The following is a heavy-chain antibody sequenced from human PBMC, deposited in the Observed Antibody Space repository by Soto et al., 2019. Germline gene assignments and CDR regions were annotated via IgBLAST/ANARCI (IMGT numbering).Heavy chain of an antibody. CDR3: AKGGYDYGQIDY. CDR1: GFTFDNYA. CDR2: ISWNGVNI. V-gene: IGHV3-9*01. J-gene: IGHJ4*02. Sequence: ELQLVESGGGLVEPGKSLRLSCTASGFTFDNYAMHWVRQAPGKGLEWVSGISWNGVNIAYADSVKGRFTISRDNGKKSPYLQMKYLKSEDTALYYCAKGGYDYGQIDYWGQGTLVAVSS. D-gene: IGHD5-12*01.